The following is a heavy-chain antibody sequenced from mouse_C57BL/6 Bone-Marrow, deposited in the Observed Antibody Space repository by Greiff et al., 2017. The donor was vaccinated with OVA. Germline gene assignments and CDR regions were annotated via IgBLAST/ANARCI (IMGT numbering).Heavy chain of an antibody. CDR3: ARNKKLRNYYAMDY. D-gene: IGHD1-3*01. J-gene: IGHJ4*01. V-gene: IGHV2-2*01. CDR1: GFSLTSYG. Sequence: QVQLKESGPGLVQPSQSLSITCTVSGFSLTSYGVHWVRQSPGKGLEWLGVIWSGGSTAINAAFISRLSISKDNSKSQVFFKMNSLQADDTAIYYCARNKKLRNYYAMDYWGQGTSVTVSS. CDR2: IWSGGST.